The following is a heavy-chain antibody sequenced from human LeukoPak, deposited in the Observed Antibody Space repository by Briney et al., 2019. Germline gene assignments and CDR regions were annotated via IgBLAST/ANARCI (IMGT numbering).Heavy chain of an antibody. Sequence: PGGSLRLSCAASGFTVSSNYMSWVRQAPGKGLEWVSVIYSGGSTYYADSVKGRFTISRDNSKNTLYLQMNSLRAEDTAVYYCARDRDGDYFFDYWGQGTLVTVSS. D-gene: IGHD4-17*01. CDR2: IYSGGST. CDR1: GFTVSSNY. J-gene: IGHJ4*02. CDR3: ARDRDGDYFFDY. V-gene: IGHV3-53*01.